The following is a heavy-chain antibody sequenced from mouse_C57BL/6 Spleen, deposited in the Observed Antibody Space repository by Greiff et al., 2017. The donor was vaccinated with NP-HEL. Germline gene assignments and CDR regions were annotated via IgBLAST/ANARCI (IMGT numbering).Heavy chain of an antibody. CDR1: GYSFTGYY. D-gene: IGHD2-3*01. V-gene: IGHV1-42*01. Sequence: EVQLQQSGPELVKPGASVKISCKASGYSFTGYYMNWVKQSPEKSLEWIGEINPSTGGTTYNQKFKAKATLTVDKSSSTAYMQLKSLTSEDSAVYYCAREEVTKGFAYWGQGTLVTVSA. J-gene: IGHJ3*01. CDR3: AREEVTKGFAY. CDR2: INPSTGGT.